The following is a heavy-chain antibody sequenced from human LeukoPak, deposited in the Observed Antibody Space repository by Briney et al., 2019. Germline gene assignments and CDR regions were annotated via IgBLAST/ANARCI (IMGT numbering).Heavy chain of an antibody. CDR3: ATIYYYDRSDYYRLDY. D-gene: IGHD3-22*01. CDR2: IIPIFGTA. Sequence: GASVKVSCKASGGTFSSYAISWVRQAPGQGLEWMGGIIPIFGTANYAQKFQGRVTIMADKSTSTAYMELSSLRYEDTAVYYCATIYYYDRSDYYRLDYWGQGTLVTVSS. CDR1: GGTFSSYA. J-gene: IGHJ4*02. V-gene: IGHV1-69*06.